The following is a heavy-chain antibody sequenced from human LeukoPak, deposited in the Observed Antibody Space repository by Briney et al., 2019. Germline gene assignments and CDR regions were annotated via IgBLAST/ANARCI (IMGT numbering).Heavy chain of an antibody. CDR2: ISSSGSTI. CDR3: AKDTIAAGNWFDP. J-gene: IGHJ5*02. D-gene: IGHD6-13*01. Sequence: GGSLRLSCAASGFTFSSYEMNWVRQAPGKGLEWVSYISSSGSTIYYADSVKGRFTISRDNSKNTLYLQMNSLRAEDTAVYYCAKDTIAAGNWFDPWGQGTLVTVSS. V-gene: IGHV3-48*03. CDR1: GFTFSSYE.